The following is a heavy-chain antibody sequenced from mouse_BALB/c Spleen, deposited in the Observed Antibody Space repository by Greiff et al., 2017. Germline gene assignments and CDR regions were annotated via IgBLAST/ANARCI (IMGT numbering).Heavy chain of an antibody. Sequence: EVHLVESGGGLVQPGGSLKLSCAASGFTFSSYGMSWVRQTPDKRLELVATINSNGGSTYYPDSVKGRFTISRDNAKNTLYLQMSSLKSEDTAMYYCARGTAMYFDVWGAGTTVTVSS. CDR1: GFTFSSYG. CDR2: INSNGGST. J-gene: IGHJ1*01. D-gene: IGHD1-2*01. CDR3: ARGTAMYFDV. V-gene: IGHV5-6-3*01.